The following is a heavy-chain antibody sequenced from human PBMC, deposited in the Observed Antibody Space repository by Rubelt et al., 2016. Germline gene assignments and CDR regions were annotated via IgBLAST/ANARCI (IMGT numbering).Heavy chain of an antibody. J-gene: IGHJ3*02. CDR3: ARRDGYNWDDAFDI. V-gene: IGHV1-18*01. CDR2: ISAYNGNT. CDR1: GYNFTSYG. D-gene: IGHD5-24*01. Sequence: QVQLVQSGAEVKKPGASVKVSCKASGYNFTSYGISWVRQAPGKGLEWMGWISAYNGNTNYAQKLQGRGTMTTETSPSTAYMELRSLRSDDTAVYYCARRDGYNWDDAFDIWGQGTMVTVSS.